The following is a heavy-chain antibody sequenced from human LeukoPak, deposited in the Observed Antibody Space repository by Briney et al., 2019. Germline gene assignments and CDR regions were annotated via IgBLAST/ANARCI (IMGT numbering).Heavy chain of an antibody. CDR2: IIPIFGTA. J-gene: IGHJ5*02. V-gene: IGHV1-69*05. Sequence: GASVKVSCKASGGTFSSYAISWVRQAPGQGLEWMGGIIPIFGTANYAQKFQGRVTITTDESTSTAYMELSSLRSEDTAVYYCARGLGLELRRGWFDPRGQGTLVTVSS. CDR3: ARGLGLELRRGWFDP. D-gene: IGHD1-7*01. CDR1: GGTFSSYA.